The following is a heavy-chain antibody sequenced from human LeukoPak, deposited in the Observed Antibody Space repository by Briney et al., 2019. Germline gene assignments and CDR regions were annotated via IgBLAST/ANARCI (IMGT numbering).Heavy chain of an antibody. D-gene: IGHD3-3*01. CDR2: IDHSGSS. J-gene: IGHJ4*02. CDR3: ARGLEDRISIFGVVKFYYFDF. CDR1: GGSFSNYY. Sequence: SETLSLTCAVYGGSFSNYYWTWIRQPPGKGLEWIGEIDHSGSSHYNPSLKSPVTISVDTSKNQLSLKLSSVTAADTAVYYCARGLEDRISIFGVVKFYYFDFWGQGTLVTVSS. V-gene: IGHV4-34*01.